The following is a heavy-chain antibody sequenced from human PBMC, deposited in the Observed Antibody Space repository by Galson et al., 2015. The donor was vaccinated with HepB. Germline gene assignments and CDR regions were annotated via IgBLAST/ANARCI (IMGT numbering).Heavy chain of an antibody. Sequence: SLRLSCAASGFTFSSYSMNWVRQAPGKGLEWVSSISSSSSYIYYADSVKGRFTISRDNAKNSLYLQMNSLRAEDTAVYYCARGEMTTAVQTYYYGMDVWGQGTTVTVSS. V-gene: IGHV3-21*01. D-gene: IGHD4-11*01. CDR1: GFTFSSYS. CDR3: ARGEMTTAVQTYYYGMDV. CDR2: ISSSSSYI. J-gene: IGHJ6*02.